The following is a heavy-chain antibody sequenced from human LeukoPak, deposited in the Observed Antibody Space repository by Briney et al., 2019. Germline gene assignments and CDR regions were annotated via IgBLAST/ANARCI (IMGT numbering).Heavy chain of an antibody. J-gene: IGHJ4*02. CDR3: AKPPNSGATTHFDY. CDR1: GFTFSNYV. D-gene: IGHD6-19*01. V-gene: IGHV3-30*02. CDR2: IRYDGIDK. Sequence: GGSLRLSCAASGFTFSNYVLHWVRQAPGKGLEWVALIRYDGIDKYYADSVKGRFTVSRDNSKNTLYLQMNSLGTEDTAVYYCAKPPNSGATTHFDYWGQGTLVIVSS.